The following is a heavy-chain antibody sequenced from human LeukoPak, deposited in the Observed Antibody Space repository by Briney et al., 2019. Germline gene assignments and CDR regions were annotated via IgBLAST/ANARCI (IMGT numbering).Heavy chain of an antibody. CDR3: ARDHNGPYTFDY. D-gene: IGHD2-2*02. CDR1: GFTFSSYG. Sequence: GGSLRLSCAASGFTFSSYGMHWVRQAPGKGLEWVAVIWSDASNTYYVDSVKGRFTISRDNAKNSLSLQMNSLKVEDTAVYYCARDHNGPYTFDYWGQGTLVTVSP. CDR2: IWSDASNT. J-gene: IGHJ4*02. V-gene: IGHV3-33*08.